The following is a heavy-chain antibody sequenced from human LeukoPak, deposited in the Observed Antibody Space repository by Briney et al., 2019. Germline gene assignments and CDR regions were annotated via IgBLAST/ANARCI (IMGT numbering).Heavy chain of an antibody. CDR1: GFTFSSYS. D-gene: IGHD6-19*01. Sequence: QTGGSLRLSCAASGFTFSSYSMNWVRQAPGKGLEWVSYISSGSSSIYYADSVKGRFTISRDNAKNSLYLQLNSLRDEDTAVYYCARVVAGIDWFDLWGQGTLVTVSS. J-gene: IGHJ5*02. CDR2: ISSGSSSI. CDR3: ARVVAGIDWFDL. V-gene: IGHV3-48*02.